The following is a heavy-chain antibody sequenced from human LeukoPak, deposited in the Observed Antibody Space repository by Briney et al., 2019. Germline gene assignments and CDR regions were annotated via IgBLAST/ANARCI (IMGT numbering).Heavy chain of an antibody. D-gene: IGHD3-16*01. V-gene: IGHV3-66*01. Sequence: GGSLRLSCVASTFTVSSNFMSWVRQAPGKGLEWVSIIYSGGVTDYADSVKGRFTISRDNSKKTLYLQMNSLRDEHTAVYYFAKDLNWDWGQGPVAPVSS. CDR2: IYSGGVT. CDR3: AKDLNWD. J-gene: IGHJ4*02. CDR1: TFTVSSNF.